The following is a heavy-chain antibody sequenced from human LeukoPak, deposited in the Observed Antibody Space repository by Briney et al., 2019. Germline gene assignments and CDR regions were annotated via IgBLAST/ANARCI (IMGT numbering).Heavy chain of an antibody. CDR2: IYSGGST. V-gene: IGHV3-53*01. D-gene: IGHD3/OR15-3a*01. Sequence: GGSLRLSCAASGFTVSSNYMSWVRQAPGKGLEWVSVIYSGGSTYYADSVKGRFTISRDNSKNTLYLQMNSLRAEDTAVYYCARVPLDHRAKYAFDIWGQGTMVTVSS. J-gene: IGHJ3*02. CDR3: ARVPLDHRAKYAFDI. CDR1: GFTVSSNY.